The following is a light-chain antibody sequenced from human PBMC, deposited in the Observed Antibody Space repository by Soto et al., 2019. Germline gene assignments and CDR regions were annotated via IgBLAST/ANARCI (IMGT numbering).Light chain of an antibody. CDR3: QQYGTSPIT. V-gene: IGKV3-20*01. Sequence: EVSLTQSPGSLSLSPGERATLSCRASQSVNSNFLGWYQQTPGQPPRLLIYAASGRATGIPDRFSRSGSGTDFTLTITRLEPEDSAVYYCQQYGTSPITFGQGTRLEIK. CDR2: AAS. CDR1: QSVNSNF. J-gene: IGKJ5*01.